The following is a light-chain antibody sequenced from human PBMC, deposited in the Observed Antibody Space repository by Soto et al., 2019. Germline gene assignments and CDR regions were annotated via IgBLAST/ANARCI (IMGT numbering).Light chain of an antibody. CDR2: KAS. CDR3: KQYNSYSPT. CDR1: QSISVW. J-gene: IGKJ1*01. V-gene: IGKV1-5*03. Sequence: DIQMTQSPSTLSASVGDRVTITCRASQSISVWLAWYQQKAGKAPNLLIYKASRLESGVPSRFSGSGSEAEFTLTISGLQPGDSATYYCKQYNSYSPTFGQGTKVDI.